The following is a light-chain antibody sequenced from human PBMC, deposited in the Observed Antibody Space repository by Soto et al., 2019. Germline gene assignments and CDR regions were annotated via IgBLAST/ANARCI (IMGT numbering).Light chain of an antibody. CDR1: SSEVVVYTY. J-gene: IGLJ1*01. V-gene: IGLV2-8*01. CDR3: SSYAGSTNPNFV. Sequence: QSVLTQPASLSGAPGQSITISRPGTSSEVVVYTYVSWYHQHPGKAPKLMIYEVNKRPSGVPDRFSGSKSGNTASPTVSGLQAEDEADYYCSSYAGSTNPNFVFGTGTKVTVL. CDR2: EVN.